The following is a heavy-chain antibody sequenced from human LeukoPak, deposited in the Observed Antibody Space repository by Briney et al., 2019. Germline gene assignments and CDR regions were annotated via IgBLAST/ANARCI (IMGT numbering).Heavy chain of an antibody. J-gene: IGHJ4*02. CDR1: GFTFSSYS. CDR2: ISSSSSYI. CDR3: ARDAYCGGDCYSDY. V-gene: IGHV3-21*01. Sequence: GGSLRLSCAASGFTFSSYSMNWVRQAPGKGLEWVSSISSSSSYIYYADSVKGRFTISRDNAKDSLYLQMNSLRAEDTAVYYCARDAYCGGDCYSDYWGQGTLVTVSS. D-gene: IGHD2-21*02.